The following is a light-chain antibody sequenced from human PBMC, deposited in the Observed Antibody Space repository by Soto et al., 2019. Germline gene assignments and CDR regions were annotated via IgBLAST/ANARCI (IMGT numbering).Light chain of an antibody. CDR3: SSYAGNTVI. CDR2: DVS. CDR1: SSDVGGYNY. V-gene: IGLV2-8*01. J-gene: IGLJ2*01. Sequence: QSALTQPPSASGSPGQSVTISCTGTSSDVGGYNYVSWYQKHPGKAPQLMIYDVSKRPSGVPDRFSGSKSDNTASLTVSGLQSEDEADYDCSSYAGNTVIFGGGTQLTV.